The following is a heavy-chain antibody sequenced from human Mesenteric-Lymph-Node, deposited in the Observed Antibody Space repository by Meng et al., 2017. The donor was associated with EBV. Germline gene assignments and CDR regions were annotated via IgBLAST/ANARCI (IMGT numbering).Heavy chain of an antibody. D-gene: IGHD3-10*01. CDR2: INPDTGYT. Sequence: QVQLVQSGAEVKKPGASVRASCKASGYSFVNYQIHWVRQAPGQRPEWMAVINPDTGYTTYAQKFKGRVTMSRDSSTTTLFMDLSSLTSEDTAVYYCARDSYYATGTYWGYFDYWGQGTLVTVSS. V-gene: IGHV1-46*01. CDR3: ARDSYYATGTYWGYFDY. CDR1: GYSFVNYQ. J-gene: IGHJ4*02.